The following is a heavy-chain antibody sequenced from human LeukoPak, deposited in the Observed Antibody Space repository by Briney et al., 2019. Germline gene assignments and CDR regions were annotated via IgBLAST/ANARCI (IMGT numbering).Heavy chain of an antibody. D-gene: IGHD2-15*01. CDR3: AKSHTVQWRYICFDY. Sequence: GGSLRLSCAASGFTFSSYSMSWVRQAPGKGLEWVSAISGSGGSTYYADSVKGRFTISRDNSKNTLYLQMNSLRAEDTAVYYCAKSHTVQWRYICFDYWGQGTLVTVSS. J-gene: IGHJ4*02. CDR2: ISGSGGST. V-gene: IGHV3-23*01. CDR1: GFTFSSYS.